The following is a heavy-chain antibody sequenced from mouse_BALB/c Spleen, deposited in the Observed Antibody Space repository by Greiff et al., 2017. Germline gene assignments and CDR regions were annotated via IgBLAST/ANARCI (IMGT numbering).Heavy chain of an antibody. CDR1: GFSLTSYG. D-gene: IGHD2-1*01. V-gene: IGHV2-9*02. CDR2: IWAGGST. CDR3: ARDYGNYLYAMDY. Sequence: VKLMESGPGLVAPSQSLSITCTVSGFSLTSYGVHWVRQPPGKGLEWLGVIWAGGSTNYNSALMSRLSISKDNSKSQVFLKMNSLQTDDTAMYYCARDYGNYLYAMDYWGQGTSVTVSS. J-gene: IGHJ4*01.